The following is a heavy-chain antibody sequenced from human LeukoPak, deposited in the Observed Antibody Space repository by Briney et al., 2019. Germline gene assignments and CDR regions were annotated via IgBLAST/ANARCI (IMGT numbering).Heavy chain of an antibody. CDR1: GFTVSSNY. V-gene: IGHV3-66*01. CDR2: IYSGGST. Sequence: GGSLRLSCAASGFTVSSNYMNWVGQAPGKGLEWVSVIYSGGSTYYADSVKGRFTISRDNSKNTLYLQMNSLRAEDTAVYYCTRDLNYWGQGTLVTVSS. J-gene: IGHJ4*02. CDR3: TRDLNY.